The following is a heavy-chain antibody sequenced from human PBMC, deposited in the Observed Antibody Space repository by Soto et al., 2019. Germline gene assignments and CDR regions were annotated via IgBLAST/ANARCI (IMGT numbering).Heavy chain of an antibody. V-gene: IGHV3-30*18. CDR2: ISYDGSNK. D-gene: IGHD3-10*01. CDR1: GFTFSSYG. CDR3: AKDQMVRGVNSFDY. J-gene: IGHJ4*02. Sequence: GGSLRLSCAASGFTFSSYGMHWVRQAPGKGLEWVAVISYDGSNKYYADSVKGRFTISRDNSKNTLYLQMNSLRAEDTAVYYCAKDQMVRGVNSFDYWGQGTLVTVS.